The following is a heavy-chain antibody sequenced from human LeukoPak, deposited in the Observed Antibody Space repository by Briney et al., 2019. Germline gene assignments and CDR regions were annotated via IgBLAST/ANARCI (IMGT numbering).Heavy chain of an antibody. J-gene: IGHJ4*02. CDR1: GGSISSYY. V-gene: IGHV4-34*01. CDR2: INHSGST. Sequence: KPSETLSLTCTVSGGSISSYYWSWIRQPPGKGLEWIGEINHSGSTNYNPSLKSRVTISVDTSKNQFSLKLSSVTAADTAVYYCARGAAVRGFDYWGQGTLVTVSS. D-gene: IGHD6-13*01. CDR3: ARGAAVRGFDY.